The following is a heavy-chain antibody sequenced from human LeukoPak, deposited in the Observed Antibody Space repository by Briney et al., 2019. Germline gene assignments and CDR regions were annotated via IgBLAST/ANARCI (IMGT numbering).Heavy chain of an antibody. Sequence: GESLNISCKGSGYNFTNDWIAWVRQMPARGLEWMGIIYPGDYDSRYSLSFEGQVTISADKSISTAYLRWSSLKASDTAMYYCARMTSDWYLDYWGQGTLVTVSS. V-gene: IGHV5-51*01. D-gene: IGHD6-19*01. CDR2: IYPGDYDS. CDR1: GYNFTNDW. CDR3: ARMTSDWYLDY. J-gene: IGHJ4*02.